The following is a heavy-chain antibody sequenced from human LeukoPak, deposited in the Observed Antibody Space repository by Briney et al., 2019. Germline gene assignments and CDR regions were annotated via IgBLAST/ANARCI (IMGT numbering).Heavy chain of an antibody. Sequence: GGSLRLSCAASGFTFSSYAMSWVRQAPGKGLEWVSAISSSGGSTYYAYSVKGRFTISRDNAKKSLYLQMNNLSAEDTALYYCVAGWGWLPDYWGQGTLVTVSS. V-gene: IGHV3-23*01. CDR1: GFTFSSYA. D-gene: IGHD3-16*01. CDR2: ISSSGGST. CDR3: VAGWGWLPDY. J-gene: IGHJ4*02.